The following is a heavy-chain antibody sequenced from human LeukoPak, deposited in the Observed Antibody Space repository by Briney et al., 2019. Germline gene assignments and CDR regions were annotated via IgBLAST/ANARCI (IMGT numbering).Heavy chain of an antibody. V-gene: IGHV4-34*01. CDR1: GGSFSGYY. D-gene: IGHD6-19*01. J-gene: IGHJ4*02. CDR2: INHSGST. CDR3: ARGRTLVPPDIAVAGTIDY. Sequence: SETLSLTCAVYGGSFSGYYWSWIRQPPGKGLEWIGEINHSGSTNYNPSLKSRVTISVDTSKNQFSLKLSSVTAADTAVYYCARGRTLVPPDIAVAGTIDYWGQGTLVTASS.